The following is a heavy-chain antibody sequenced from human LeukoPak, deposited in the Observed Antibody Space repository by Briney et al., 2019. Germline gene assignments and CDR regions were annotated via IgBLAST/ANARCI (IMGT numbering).Heavy chain of an antibody. CDR2: IYSFGNT. V-gene: IGHV4-59*08. CDR3: ARHRPIKGGDAFDI. D-gene: IGHD3-16*01. Sequence: PSETLSLTCIVSGGSMSGFYWIWIRQPLGKGLEWIGYIYSFGNTKYNPSLESRVSMSVDTSKNQFSLTLRSVTAADTAVYYCARHRPIKGGDAFDIWGQGIMVTVST. CDR1: GGSMSGFY. J-gene: IGHJ3*02.